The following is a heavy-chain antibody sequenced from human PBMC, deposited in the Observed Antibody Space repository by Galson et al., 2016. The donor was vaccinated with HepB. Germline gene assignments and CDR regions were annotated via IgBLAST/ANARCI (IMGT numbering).Heavy chain of an antibody. CDR2: ISYDGGKQ. J-gene: IGHJ4*02. Sequence: SLRLSCAASGFTFSSFGMHWVRPAPGKGLEWVAVISYDGGKQYYGDAVKGRFIISRDNSKNTLYLQINSLRLEDTAVYYCAKDTTRRKILMAGTGLDYWGQGTLVPVSS. CDR1: GFTFSSFG. V-gene: IGHV3-30*18. D-gene: IGHD6-19*01. CDR3: AKDTTRRKILMAGTGLDY.